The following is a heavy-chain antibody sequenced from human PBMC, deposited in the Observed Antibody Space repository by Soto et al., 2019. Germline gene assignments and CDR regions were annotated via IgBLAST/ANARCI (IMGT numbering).Heavy chain of an antibody. D-gene: IGHD3-10*01. V-gene: IGHV3-30*18. Sequence: QVQLVESGGAVVQPGRSLRLSCAAYGFTFRRYGMYWVRQAPGKGLEWVARILNDGRDQFYSDSVKGRFTISRDNSKNTLYLQMDSLRSEDTAVYYCSKDTGADYWGQGTVVTVSA. CDR2: ILNDGRDQ. CDR3: SKDTGADY. J-gene: IGHJ4*02. CDR1: GFTFRRYG.